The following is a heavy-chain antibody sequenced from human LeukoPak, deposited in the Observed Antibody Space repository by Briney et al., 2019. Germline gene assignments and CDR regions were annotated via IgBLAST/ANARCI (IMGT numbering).Heavy chain of an antibody. Sequence: ASVKVSCKASGYTFTSYDINWVRQATGQGLEWMGWMNPNSGNTGYAQKFQGRATMTRNTSISTAYMELSSLRSEDTAVYYCARGLTMVRGSPAGYWGQGTLVTVSS. V-gene: IGHV1-8*01. J-gene: IGHJ4*02. D-gene: IGHD3-10*01. CDR3: ARGLTMVRGSPAGY. CDR1: GYTFTSYD. CDR2: MNPNSGNT.